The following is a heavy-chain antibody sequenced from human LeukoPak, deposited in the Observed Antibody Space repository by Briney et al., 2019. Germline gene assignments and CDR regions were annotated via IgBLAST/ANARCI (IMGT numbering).Heavy chain of an antibody. CDR2: ISSSGSTI. V-gene: IGHV3-11*01. Sequence: GGSLRLSCAASGFTFSDYYMSWIRQAPGKRLEWVSYISSSGSTIYYADSVKGRFTISRDNAKNLLYLQMNSLRAEDTAVYYCAGGGSSSRYEYYYYYYYMDVWGKGTTVTVSS. J-gene: IGHJ6*03. CDR3: AGGGSSSRYEYYYYYYYMDV. D-gene: IGHD6-6*01. CDR1: GFTFSDYY.